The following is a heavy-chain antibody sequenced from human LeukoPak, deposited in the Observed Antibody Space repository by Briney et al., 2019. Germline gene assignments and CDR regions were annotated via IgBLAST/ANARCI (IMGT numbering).Heavy chain of an antibody. CDR1: GGSTSSGSYY. D-gene: IGHD3-22*01. J-gene: IGHJ4*02. CDR2: IYNSGST. V-gene: IGHV4-61*02. Sequence: SETLSLTCSVSGGSTSSGSYYWSWFRQPAGKGLEWIGRIYNSGSTNYTPSLKSRVTISLDTSKNQFSLKLTSVTAADTAVYYCARTYDSSGYFYDYWGQGTLVTVSS. CDR3: ARTYDSSGYFYDY.